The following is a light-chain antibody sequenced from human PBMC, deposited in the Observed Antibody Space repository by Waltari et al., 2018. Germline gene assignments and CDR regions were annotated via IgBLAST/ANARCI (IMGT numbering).Light chain of an antibody. V-gene: IGLV2-14*01. CDR2: DVT. CDR1: SSDVGGYNY. Sequence: QSALTQPASVSGSPGQSITISCTGTSSDVGGYNYVAWFQQYPGRVPQLMIYDVTNRPSGVSNRFSGSKSGNTASLTISGLQAEDEADYYCSSYTSSGTWVFGGGTKLTVL. CDR3: SSYTSSGTWV. J-gene: IGLJ3*02.